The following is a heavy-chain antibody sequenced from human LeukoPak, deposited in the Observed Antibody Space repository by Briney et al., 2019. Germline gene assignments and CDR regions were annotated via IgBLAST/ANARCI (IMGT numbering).Heavy chain of an antibody. J-gene: IGHJ4*02. D-gene: IGHD5-12*01. V-gene: IGHV3-33*08. Sequence: GGSLRLSCAASGFTFSSYGMHWVRQAPGKGLEWVAVIWYDGSNKYYADSVKGRFTISRDNSKNTLYLQINSLRAEDTAVYYCARQGRDGYNSVDYWGQGTLVTVSS. CDR2: IWYDGSNK. CDR3: ARQGRDGYNSVDY. CDR1: GFTFSSYG.